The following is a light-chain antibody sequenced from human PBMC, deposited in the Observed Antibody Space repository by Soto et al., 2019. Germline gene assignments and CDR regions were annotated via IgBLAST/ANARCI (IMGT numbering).Light chain of an antibody. J-gene: IGLJ3*02. Sequence: QSVLTQPPSASGSPGQSVTISCTGTNSDIGAYNYVSWYQQHPGKAPKAIIYEVIKRPSGVPDRFSGSKSGNTASLTVSGLQAEDEADYYCSSFAGNNNNLFGGGTKLTVL. V-gene: IGLV2-8*01. CDR2: EVI. CDR1: NSDIGAYNY. CDR3: SSFAGNNNNL.